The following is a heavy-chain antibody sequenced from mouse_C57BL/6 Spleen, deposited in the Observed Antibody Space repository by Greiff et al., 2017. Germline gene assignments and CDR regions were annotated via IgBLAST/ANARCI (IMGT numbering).Heavy chain of an antibody. V-gene: IGHV1-50*01. J-gene: IGHJ3*01. Sequence: QVQLQQPGAELVKPGASVKLSCKASGYTFTSYWMQWVKQRPGQGLEWIGEIDPSDSYTNYNQKFKGKATLTVDTSSSTAYMQLSSLTSEDSAVYYCARVSHWGQGTLVTVSA. CDR2: IDPSDSYT. CDR3: ARVSH. CDR1: GYTFTSYW.